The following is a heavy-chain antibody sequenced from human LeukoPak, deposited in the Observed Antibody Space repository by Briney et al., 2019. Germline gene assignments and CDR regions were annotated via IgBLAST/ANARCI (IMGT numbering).Heavy chain of an antibody. CDR2: INPNTGGT. V-gene: IGHV1-2*02. D-gene: IGHD2/OR15-2a*01. Sequence: GASVKVSCKASGYTFTGYYIHWVRQAPGQRLEWMGCINPNTGGTNYAQKFQGRVPMTSDTSINTAYMELSSLRSDDTALYYCARVKNLDYWGQGTLVTVSS. CDR1: GYTFTGYY. J-gene: IGHJ4*02. CDR3: ARVKNLDY.